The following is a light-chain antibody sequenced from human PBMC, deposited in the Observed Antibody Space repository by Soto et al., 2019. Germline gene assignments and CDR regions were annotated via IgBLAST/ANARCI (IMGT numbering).Light chain of an antibody. J-gene: IGKJ5*01. CDR2: DAS. Sequence: IQMTQSPFPLSASVCDRVTITCPASQDINKNLIWYQQKPGKAPKLLIYDASDLETGVPSRFSGSGSGTGFTSTISSLQPEDFATYYCQQYESLPLTFGQGTRLEIK. V-gene: IGKV1-33*01. CDR3: QQYESLPLT. CDR1: QDINKN.